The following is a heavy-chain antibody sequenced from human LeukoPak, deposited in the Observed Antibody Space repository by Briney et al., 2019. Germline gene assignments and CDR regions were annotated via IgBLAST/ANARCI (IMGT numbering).Heavy chain of an antibody. CDR2: INHSGST. CDR1: GGSFSGYY. V-gene: IGHV4-34*01. Sequence: SETLSLTCAVYGGSFSGYYWSWLRQPPGKGLEWIGEINHSGSTNYNPSLKSRVTISVDTSKNQFSLKLSSVTAADTAVYYCARASPQENIVVVAAAYFDYWGQGTLVTVSS. J-gene: IGHJ4*02. D-gene: IGHD2-2*01. CDR3: ARASPQENIVVVAAAYFDY.